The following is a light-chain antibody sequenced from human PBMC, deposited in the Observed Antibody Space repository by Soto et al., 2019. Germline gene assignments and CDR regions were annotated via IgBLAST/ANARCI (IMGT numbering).Light chain of an antibody. V-gene: IGKV1-33*01. CDR3: QQYENLPRFI. CDR1: HDIGNY. Sequence: DIQMTQSPSSLSASVGDRVTITCLASHDIGNYLNWYQQKPGKAPKLLIYYASNLETGVSSRFSGSGSGTDFTFTTSRLQPEDIAKYFCQQYENLPRFIFGPGTKVDIK. J-gene: IGKJ3*01. CDR2: YAS.